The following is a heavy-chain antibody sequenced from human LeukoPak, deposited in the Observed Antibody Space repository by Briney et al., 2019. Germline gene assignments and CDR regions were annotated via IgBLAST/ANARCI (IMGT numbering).Heavy chain of an antibody. D-gene: IGHD3-22*01. CDR1: GYTFTSYY. Sequence: ASVKVSCKASGYTFTSYYMHWVRQAPGQGLEWMGIINPSGGSTSYAQKFQGRVTMTRDTSTSTVYMELSSLRSEDTAVYYCASGCSEYDSSGYCFEHWGQGILVTVSS. CDR2: INPSGGST. J-gene: IGHJ4*02. V-gene: IGHV1-46*01. CDR3: ASGCSEYDSSGYCFEH.